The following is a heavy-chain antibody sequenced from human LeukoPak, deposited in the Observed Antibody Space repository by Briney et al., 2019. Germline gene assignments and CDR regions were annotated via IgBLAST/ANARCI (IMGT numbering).Heavy chain of an antibody. CDR2: IYYSGST. V-gene: IGHV4-59*01. D-gene: IGHD6-19*01. J-gene: IGHJ4*02. CDR1: GGSISSYY. CDR3: ARGGSRIAVAAAFDY. Sequence: SETLSLTCTVSGGSISSYYWSWIRQPPGKGLEWIGYIYYSGSTNYYPSLKSRVTISVDTSKNQFSLKLSSVTAADTAVYYCARGGSRIAVAAAFDYWGQGTLVTVSS.